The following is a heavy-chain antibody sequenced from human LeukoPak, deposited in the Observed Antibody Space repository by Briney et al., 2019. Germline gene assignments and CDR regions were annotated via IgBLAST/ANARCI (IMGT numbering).Heavy chain of an antibody. D-gene: IGHD7-27*01. V-gene: IGHV1-18*01. J-gene: IGHJ6*03. Sequence: ASVKVSCKASGYTFSSYGISWVRHAPGQGLEWMGWISAYSGNTHYAQKFQGRVTMTTDTSTTTAYMELRGLRSDDTAVYYCARAEKPNWGNYYYYCMDVWGKGTTVTVSS. CDR2: ISAYSGNT. CDR3: ARAEKPNWGNYYYYCMDV. CDR1: GYTFSSYG.